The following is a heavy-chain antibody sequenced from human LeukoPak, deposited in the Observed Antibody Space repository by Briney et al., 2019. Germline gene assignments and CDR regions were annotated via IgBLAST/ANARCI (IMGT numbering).Heavy chain of an antibody. Sequence: GASVKVSCKASGYTFTGYYMHWVRQAPGQGLEWMGWINPNSGGTNYAQKFQGRVTMTRDTSISTAYMELSRLRSDDTAVYYCARDRRYCSSTSCSHWFDPWGQGTLVTVS. V-gene: IGHV1-2*02. CDR2: INPNSGGT. CDR1: GYTFTGYY. D-gene: IGHD2-2*01. J-gene: IGHJ5*02. CDR3: ARDRRYCSSTSCSHWFDP.